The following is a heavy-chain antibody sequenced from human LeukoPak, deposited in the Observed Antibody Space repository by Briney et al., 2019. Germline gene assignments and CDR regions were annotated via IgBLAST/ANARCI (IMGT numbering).Heavy chain of an antibody. D-gene: IGHD1-20*01. CDR3: VKDDPQYNWNPPHFDY. J-gene: IGHJ4*02. Sequence: PGGSLRLSCSASGFTFSSYAMHWVRQAPGKGLESVSAISSNGGSTYYADSVKGRFTISRDNSKNTLYLQMSSLRAEDTAVYYCVKDDPQYNWNPPHFDYWGQGTLVTVSS. CDR1: GFTFSSYA. CDR2: ISSNGGST. V-gene: IGHV3-64D*06.